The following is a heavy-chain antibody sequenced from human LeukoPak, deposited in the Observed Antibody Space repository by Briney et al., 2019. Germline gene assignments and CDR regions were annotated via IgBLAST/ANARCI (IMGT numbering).Heavy chain of an antibody. J-gene: IGHJ4*02. CDR3: ARHYYDILTGYYSPFDY. V-gene: IGHV4-39*01. CDR2: IDPSGST. D-gene: IGHD3-9*01. CDR1: GDSISSSTYY. Sequence: PSETLSLTCTVSGDSISSSTYYWGWIRQPPGKGLEWIGSIDPSGSTYYNPSLKSRVTISVDTSKNQFSLKLSSVTAADTAVYYCARHYYDILTGYYSPFDYWGQGTLVTVSS.